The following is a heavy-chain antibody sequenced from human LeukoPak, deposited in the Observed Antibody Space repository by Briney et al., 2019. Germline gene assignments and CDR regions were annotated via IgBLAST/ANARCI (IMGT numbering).Heavy chain of an antibody. J-gene: IGHJ5*02. CDR2: MNPNSGNT. CDR3: ATSELGRSWDWFAP. Sequence: ASVKVSCKASGYTFTSYDINWVRQATGQGLEWMGWMNPNSGNTGYAQKFQGRLTITTDESSSTAYMELSDLRSDDTAIYYCATSELGRSWDWFAPWGQGTLVTVSS. D-gene: IGHD3-10*01. V-gene: IGHV1-8*03. CDR1: GYTFTSYD.